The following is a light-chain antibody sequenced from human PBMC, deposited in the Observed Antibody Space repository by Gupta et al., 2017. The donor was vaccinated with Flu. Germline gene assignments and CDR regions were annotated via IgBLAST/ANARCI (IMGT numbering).Light chain of an antibody. CDR2: GAS. V-gene: IGKV3-20*01. CDR1: QSVSSSY. CDR3: QQYGSSPTT. J-gene: IGKJ4*01. Sequence: IALSQSPGTLSLSPGERATPSCRASQSVSSSYLAWYQQKPGQAPRLLIYGASSRATGIPDRFSGSGSGTDFTLTISRLEPEDFAVYYCQQYGSSPTTFGGGTKVEIK.